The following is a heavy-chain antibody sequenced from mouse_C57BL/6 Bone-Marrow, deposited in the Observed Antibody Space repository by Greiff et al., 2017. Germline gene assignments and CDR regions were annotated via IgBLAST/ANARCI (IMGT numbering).Heavy chain of an antibody. J-gene: IGHJ4*01. CDR3: ARNHPGYYYAMDY. CDR2: IWTGGGT. V-gene: IGHV2-9-1*01. CDR1: GFSLTSYA. Sequence: VKVVESGPGLVAPSQSLSITCTVSGFSLTSYAISWVRQPPGKGLEWLGVIWTGGGTNYNSALKSRLSISKDNSKSQVFLKMNSLQTDDTARYYCARNHPGYYYAMDYWGQGTSVTVSS.